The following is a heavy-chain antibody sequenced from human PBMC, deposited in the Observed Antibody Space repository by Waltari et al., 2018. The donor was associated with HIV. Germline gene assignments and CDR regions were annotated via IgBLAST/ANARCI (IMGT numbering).Heavy chain of an antibody. J-gene: IGHJ6*02. D-gene: IGHD2-15*01. CDR3: AKEVVALPHYYYYGLDV. V-gene: IGHV3-48*04. Sequence: EVQLVESGGGLVQPGGSPRLSCAASGFTFRSYSLNWVRQAPGKGLEWVSYISSTSNTIYYADSVKGRFTVSRDNAKNSLSLQMNSLRAEDTAVYFCAKEVVALPHYYYYGLDVWGQGTTVTVSS. CDR2: ISSTSNTI. CDR1: GFTFRSYS.